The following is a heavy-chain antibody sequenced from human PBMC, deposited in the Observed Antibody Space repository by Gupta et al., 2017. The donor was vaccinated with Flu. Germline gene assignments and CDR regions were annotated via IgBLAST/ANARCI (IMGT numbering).Heavy chain of an antibody. Sequence: EVQLLESGGGLVQPGGSLRLSCAASGFTLSSYAMSWVRQAPGKGLEWVSTISGAGGSTYYADSVKGRFTISRDNSKNTFYLQMNSLRAEDTAVYYCAKGLASSGLQGACHIWGQGTMVTVSS. V-gene: IGHV3-23*01. D-gene: IGHD3-22*01. CDR2: ISGAGGST. J-gene: IGHJ3*02. CDR1: GFTLSSYA. CDR3: AKGLASSGLQGACHI.